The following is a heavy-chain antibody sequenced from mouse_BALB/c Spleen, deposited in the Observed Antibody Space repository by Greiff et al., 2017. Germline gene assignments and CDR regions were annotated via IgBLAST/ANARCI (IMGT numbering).Heavy chain of an antibody. CDR1: GYTFTSYY. V-gene: IGHV1S56*01. D-gene: IGHD2-10*01. CDR3: ARSYYGNYPSYAMDY. J-gene: IGHJ4*01. Sequence: QVQLKESGPELVKPGASVRISCKASGYTFTSYYIHWVKQRPGQGLEWIGWIYPGNVNTKYNEKFKGKATLTADKSSSTAYMQLSSLTSEDSAVYFCARSYYGNYPSYAMDYWGQGTSVTVSS. CDR2: IYPGNVNT.